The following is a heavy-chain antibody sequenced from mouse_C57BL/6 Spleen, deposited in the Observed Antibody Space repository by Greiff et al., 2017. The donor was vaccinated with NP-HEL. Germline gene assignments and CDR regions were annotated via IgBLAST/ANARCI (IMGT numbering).Heavy chain of an antibody. CDR2: ISDGGSYT. V-gene: IGHV5-4*01. CDR3: ARDGGFYY. J-gene: IGHJ2*01. CDR1: GFTFSSYA. Sequence: EVKVVESGGGLVKPGGSLKLSCAASGFTFSSYAMSWVRQTPEKRLEWVATISDGGSYTYYPDNVKGRFTISRDNAKNNLYLQMSHLKSEDTAMYYCARDGGFYYWGQGTTLTVSS.